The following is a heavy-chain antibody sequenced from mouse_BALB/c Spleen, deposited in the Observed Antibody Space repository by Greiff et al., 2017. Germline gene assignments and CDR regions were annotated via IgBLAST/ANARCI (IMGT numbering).Heavy chain of an antibody. CDR1: GYTFTDYA. Sequence: VQLHQSGAELVRPGVSVKISCKGSGYTFTDYAMHWVKQSHAKSLEWIGVISTYYGDASYNQKFKGKATMTVDKSSSTAYMELARLTSEDSAIYYCARGVTTAPYYYAMDYWGQGTSVTVSS. J-gene: IGHJ4*01. V-gene: IGHV1S137*01. CDR2: ISTYYGDA. D-gene: IGHD1-2*01. CDR3: ARGVTTAPYYYAMDY.